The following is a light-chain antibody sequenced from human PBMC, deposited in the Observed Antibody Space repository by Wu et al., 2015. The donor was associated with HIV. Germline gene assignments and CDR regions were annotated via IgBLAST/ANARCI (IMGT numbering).Light chain of an antibody. V-gene: IGKV3-11*01. CDR2: DAS. CDR1: QSVSSY. CDR3: QQRSNWPLT. Sequence: EIVLTQSPATLSLSPGERATLSCRASQSVSSYLAWYQQKPGQAPRLLIYDASNRATGIPARISGSGPGTDFTLTISNLEPEDFAVYYCQQRSNWPLTFGGGTKVEIK. J-gene: IGKJ4*01.